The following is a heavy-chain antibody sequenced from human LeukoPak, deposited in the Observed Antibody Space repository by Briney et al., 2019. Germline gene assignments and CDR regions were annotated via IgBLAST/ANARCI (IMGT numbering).Heavy chain of an antibody. D-gene: IGHD1-26*01. CDR1: GFTLSNHW. J-gene: IGHJ4*02. V-gene: IGHV3-74*01. CDR2: IISDGSMT. Sequence: GGSLRLSCAASGFTLSNHWVHWVRQAPGKGLVWVSRIISDGSMTNYADSVKGRFTISRDNAKNTLYMQMKSLRADDTAVYYCVRQGTVGEFDYWGQGTLVTVSS. CDR3: VRQGTVGEFDY.